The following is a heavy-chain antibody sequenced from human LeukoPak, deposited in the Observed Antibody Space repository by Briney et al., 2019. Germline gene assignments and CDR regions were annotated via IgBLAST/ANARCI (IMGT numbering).Heavy chain of an antibody. J-gene: IGHJ4*02. CDR3: ARTYCSGGSCYYFDY. V-gene: IGHV4-39*01. CDR2: IYYSGST. CDR1: GVSVSRSNYY. D-gene: IGHD2-15*01. Sequence: PSETLSLTCAVSGVSVSRSNYYWGWIRQPPGKGLAWIGSIYYSGSTNYNPSLKSRVTISVDTSKNQFSLNLSSVTAADTAVYYCARTYCSGGSCYYFDYWGQGTLVTVSS.